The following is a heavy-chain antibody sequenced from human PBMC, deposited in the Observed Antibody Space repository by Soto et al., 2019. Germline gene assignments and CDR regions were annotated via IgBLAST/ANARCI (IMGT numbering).Heavy chain of an antibody. CDR3: VPHRGYGDVDAYDT. CDR1: GLPFSTYA. J-gene: IGHJ3*02. V-gene: IGHV3-23*01. Sequence: GGSLRLSCVASGLPFSTYAMSWVRQSPEKGLEWVSALTPSGGETYYADSVKGRFTISRDNSMNALYLQMNSLRIEDTAVYYCVPHRGYGDVDAYDTWGEGT. CDR2: LTPSGGET. D-gene: IGHD4-17*01.